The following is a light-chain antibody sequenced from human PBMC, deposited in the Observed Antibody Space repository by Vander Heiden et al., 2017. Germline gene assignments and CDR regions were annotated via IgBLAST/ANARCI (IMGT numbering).Light chain of an antibody. CDR3: SSITGGNNLV. V-gene: IGLV2-8*01. CDR2: EVI. Sequence: QSALTQPPSASGAPGQSVTISCTGSSIAVRLYNHVSWYQQHPGKAPQLMIYEVIKRPSGVPDRFSGSKSGSTASLTVSGLQAADEADYHCSSITGGNNLVFGGGTKLTVL. CDR1: SIAVRLYNH. J-gene: IGLJ2*01.